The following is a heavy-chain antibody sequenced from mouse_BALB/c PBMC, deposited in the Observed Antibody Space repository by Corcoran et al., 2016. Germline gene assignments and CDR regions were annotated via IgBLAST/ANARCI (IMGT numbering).Heavy chain of an antibody. J-gene: IGHJ4*01. CDR3: ERYYRYSLDD. CDR2: ILPRSGST. Sequence: QVQLQQSGAELMKPGASVKISCKATGYTFSSYWIEWVKQRPGHGLEWIGEILPRSGSTNYNEKFKGKATFTADTSSNTAYMQLSRLPSEDSAVYYSERYYRYSLDDWGQGTSVTVS. D-gene: IGHD2-14*01. V-gene: IGHV1-9*01. CDR1: GYTFSSYW.